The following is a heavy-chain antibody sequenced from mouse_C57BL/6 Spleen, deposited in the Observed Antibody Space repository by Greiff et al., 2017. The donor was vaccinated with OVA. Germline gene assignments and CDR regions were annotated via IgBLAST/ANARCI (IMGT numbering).Heavy chain of an antibody. V-gene: IGHV5-17*01. CDR1: GFTFSDYG. J-gene: IGHJ2*01. CDR3: ARGDDYEGYYFDY. CDR2: ISSGSSTI. D-gene: IGHD2-4*01. Sequence: DVKLVESGGGLVKPGGSLKLSCAASGFTFSDYGMHWVRQAPEKGLEWVAYISSGSSTIYYADTVKGRFTISRDNAKNTLFLQMTSLRSEDTAMYYCARGDDYEGYYFDYWGQGTTLTVSS.